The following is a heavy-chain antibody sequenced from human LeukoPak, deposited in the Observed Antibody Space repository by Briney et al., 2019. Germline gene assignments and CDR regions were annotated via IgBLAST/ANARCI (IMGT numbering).Heavy chain of an antibody. Sequence: GGSLRLSCAASGFTVSSNYMSWVRQAPGKGLEWVSVIYSGGSTYYADSVKGRFTISRDNSKNTLYLQMNSLRAEDTAVYYCAADPWGRWLQYNFDYWGQGTLVTVSS. V-gene: IGHV3-53*01. CDR2: IYSGGST. CDR3: AADPWGRWLQYNFDY. CDR1: GFTVSSNY. D-gene: IGHD5-24*01. J-gene: IGHJ4*02.